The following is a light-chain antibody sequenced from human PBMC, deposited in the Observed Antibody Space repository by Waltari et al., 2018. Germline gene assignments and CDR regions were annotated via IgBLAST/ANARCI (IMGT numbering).Light chain of an antibody. CDR3: GTWDSSLSAVI. Sequence: QSVLTQPPSVSAAPGKKVTISCPGSSPNIGNYYVSWYQQPPATAPKRLIFDNNKRPSGIPDRFSASKSGTAATLVITGLQAGDEAAYYCGTWDSSLSAVIFGGGTKLTVL. CDR1: SPNIGNYY. J-gene: IGLJ2*01. V-gene: IGLV1-51*01. CDR2: DNN.